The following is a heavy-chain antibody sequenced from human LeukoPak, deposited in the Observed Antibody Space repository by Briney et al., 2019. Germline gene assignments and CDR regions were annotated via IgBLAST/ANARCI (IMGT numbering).Heavy chain of an antibody. CDR3: AREFGYSSSWVDY. D-gene: IGHD6-13*01. CDR1: GGSLSGYY. Sequence: SKTLSLTCAVYGGSLSGYYWSWIRQPPGKGLEWIGEINHSGSTNYNPSLKSRVTISVDTSKNQFPLKLSSVTAADTAVYYCAREFGYSSSWVDYWGQGTLVTVSS. J-gene: IGHJ4*02. V-gene: IGHV4-34*01. CDR2: INHSGST.